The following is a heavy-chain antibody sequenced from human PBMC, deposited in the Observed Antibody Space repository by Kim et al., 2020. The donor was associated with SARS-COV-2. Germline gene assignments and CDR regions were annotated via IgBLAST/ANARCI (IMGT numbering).Heavy chain of an antibody. D-gene: IGHD3-16*01. J-gene: IGHJ4*02. CDR3: ARERGSGGIFDY. Sequence: YYADPVKGRFTIPRDNSKNTLYLQMNSLRAEDTAVYYCARERGSGGIFDYWGQGTLVTVSS. V-gene: IGHV3-66*01.